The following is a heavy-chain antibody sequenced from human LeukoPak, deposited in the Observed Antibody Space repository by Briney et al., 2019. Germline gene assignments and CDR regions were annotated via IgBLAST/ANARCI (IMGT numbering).Heavy chain of an antibody. CDR3: ARGEYYYDSSGYDLNY. D-gene: IGHD3-22*01. Sequence: PSETLSLTCAVYGGSFSGYYWSWTRQPPGKGLEWIGRIYTSGSTNYNPSLKSRVTMSVDTSKNQFSLKLSSVTAADTAVYYCARGEYYYDSSGYDLNYWGQGTLVTVSS. CDR1: GGSFSGYY. J-gene: IGHJ4*02. CDR2: IYTSGST. V-gene: IGHV4-59*10.